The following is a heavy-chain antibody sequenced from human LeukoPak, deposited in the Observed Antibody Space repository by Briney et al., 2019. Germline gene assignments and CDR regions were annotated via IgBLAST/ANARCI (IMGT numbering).Heavy chain of an antibody. D-gene: IGHD1-14*01. CDR2: MYTSGST. Sequence: SETLSLTCTVSGGSISGSSYYWNWIRQPAGKGLEWIGRMYTSGSTNYNPSLKSRVTISVDTSKNQFSLKLSFVTAADTAVYYCARVTSRLGWFDPWGQGTLVTVSS. CDR1: GGSISGSSYY. J-gene: IGHJ5*02. CDR3: ARVTSRLGWFDP. V-gene: IGHV4-61*02.